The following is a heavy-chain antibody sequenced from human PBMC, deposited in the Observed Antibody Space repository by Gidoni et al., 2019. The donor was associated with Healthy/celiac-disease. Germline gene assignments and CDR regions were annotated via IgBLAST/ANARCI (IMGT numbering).Heavy chain of an antibody. D-gene: IGHD4-17*01. V-gene: IGHV4-39*01. CDR3: ARLMDSGATVVTPFYYYYYGMDV. CDR2: IYYSGST. CDR1: GGSISSSSYY. J-gene: IGHJ6*02. Sequence: QLQLQESGPGLVKPSETLSLTCTVSGGSISSSSYYWGWIRQPPGKGLEWIGSIYYSGSTYYNPSLKSRVTISVDTSKNQFSLKLSSVTAADTAVYYCARLMDSGATVVTPFYYYYYGMDVWGQGTTVTVSS.